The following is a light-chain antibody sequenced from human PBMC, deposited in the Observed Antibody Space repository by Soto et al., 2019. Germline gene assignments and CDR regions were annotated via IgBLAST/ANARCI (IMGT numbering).Light chain of an antibody. CDR1: ISNIGAGYD. Sequence: QSLLSQPPSVAGAPGQRGTISCTGSISNIGAGYDVHWYQQLPGTAPKLLIYGNINRPSGVPDRFSGSNSGTSASLAITGLQAEDEADYYCQSYDSSLSGYVFGTGTKVTVL. V-gene: IGLV1-40*01. CDR3: QSYDSSLSGYV. J-gene: IGLJ1*01. CDR2: GNI.